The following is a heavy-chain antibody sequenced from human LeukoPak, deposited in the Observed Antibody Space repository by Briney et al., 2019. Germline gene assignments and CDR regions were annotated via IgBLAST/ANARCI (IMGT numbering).Heavy chain of an antibody. J-gene: IGHJ4*02. CDR3: AREHLTRGAYCGGDCYSHY. D-gene: IGHD2-21*02. CDR2: ISSSSSYI. Sequence: PGGSLRLSCAASGFTFSSYSMNWVRQAPGKGLEWVSSISSSSSYIYYADSVKGRFTISRDNAKNSLYLQMNSLRAEDTAVYYCAREHLTRGAYCGGDCYSHYWGQGTLVTVSS. V-gene: IGHV3-21*01. CDR1: GFTFSSYS.